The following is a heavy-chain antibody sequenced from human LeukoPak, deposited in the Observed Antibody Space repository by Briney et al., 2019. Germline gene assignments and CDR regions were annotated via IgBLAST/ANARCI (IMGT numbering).Heavy chain of an antibody. J-gene: IGHJ4*02. CDR2: IIPILGIA. D-gene: IGHD3-22*01. V-gene: IGHV1-69*04. CDR1: GGTFSSYA. CDR3: ARDFTYYDTSDYYSPLPTFDY. Sequence: SVKVCCKASGGTFSSYAISWVRQAPGQGLEWMGRIIPILGIANYAQKFQGRVTITADKSTSTAYMELSSLRSEDTAVYYCARDFTYYDTSDYYSPLPTFDYWGQGTLVTVSS.